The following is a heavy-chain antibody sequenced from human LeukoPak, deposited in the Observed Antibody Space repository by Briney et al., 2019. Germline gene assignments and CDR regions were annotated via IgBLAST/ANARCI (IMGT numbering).Heavy chain of an antibody. J-gene: IGHJ4*02. Sequence: GGSLRLSCSASGFTFSSYAMHWVRQAPGKGLEYVSAISSNGGSTYYADSMKGRFTISRDNSKNTLYLQMSSLRAEDTAVYYCVKDRRGSSGVGYFGYWGQGTLVTVSS. V-gene: IGHV3-64D*06. CDR1: GFTFSSYA. CDR3: VKDRRGSSGVGYFGY. D-gene: IGHD6-6*01. CDR2: ISSNGGST.